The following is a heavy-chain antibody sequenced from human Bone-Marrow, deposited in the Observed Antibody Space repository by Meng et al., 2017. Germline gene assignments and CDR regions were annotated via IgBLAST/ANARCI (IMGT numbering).Heavy chain of an antibody. D-gene: IGHD4-11*01. CDR1: GGSFSDYY. V-gene: IGHV4-34*01. Sequence: VTLRQWGAGLWTPSETLSLTCVVSGGSFSDYYWSWIRQPPGKGLEWIGEINHSGSTNYNPSLESRATISVDTSQNNLSLKLSSVTAADSAVYYCARGPTTMAHDFDYWGQGTLVTVSS. J-gene: IGHJ4*02. CDR3: ARGPTTMAHDFDY. CDR2: INHSGST.